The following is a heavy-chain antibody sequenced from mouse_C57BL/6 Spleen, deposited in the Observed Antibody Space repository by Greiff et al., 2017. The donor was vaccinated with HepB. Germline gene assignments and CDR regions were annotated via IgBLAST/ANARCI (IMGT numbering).Heavy chain of an antibody. CDR2: IDPSDSYT. CDR3: AISYYYGKKPYFDV. Sequence: QVQLKQPGAELVMPGASVKLSCKASGYTFTSYWMHWVKQRPGQGLEWIGEIDPSDSYTNYNQKFKGKSKLTVDKSSSTAYMQLSSLTSEDSAVYYCAISYYYGKKPYFDVWGTGTTVTVSS. J-gene: IGHJ1*03. V-gene: IGHV1-69*01. D-gene: IGHD1-1*01. CDR1: GYTFTSYW.